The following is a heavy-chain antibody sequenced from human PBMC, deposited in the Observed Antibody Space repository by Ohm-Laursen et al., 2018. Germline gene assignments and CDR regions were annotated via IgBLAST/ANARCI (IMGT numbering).Heavy chain of an antibody. CDR2: IKQDGSEK. V-gene: IGHV3-7*01. CDR1: GITFSTYA. CDR3: ARDWMGRIAAAEEDV. Sequence: GSLRLSCAASGITFSTYAMSWVRQAPGKGLEWVANIKQDGSEKYYVDSVKGRFTISRDNAKNSLYLQMNSLRAEDTAVYYCARDWMGRIAAAEEDVWGQGTTVTVSS. D-gene: IGHD6-13*01. J-gene: IGHJ6*02.